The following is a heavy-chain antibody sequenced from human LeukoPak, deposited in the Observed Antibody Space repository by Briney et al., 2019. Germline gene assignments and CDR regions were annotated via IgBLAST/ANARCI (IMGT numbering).Heavy chain of an antibody. CDR3: ARDGYYYDSSGYYSFDP. Sequence: SETLSLTCTVSGGSISSYYWSWIRQPPGKGLEWIGYIYYSGSTNYNPSLKSRVTISVDTSKNQFSLKLSSVTAADTAVYYCARDGYYYDSSGYYSFDPWGQGTLVTVSS. CDR2: IYYSGST. J-gene: IGHJ5*02. V-gene: IGHV4-59*01. CDR1: GGSISSYY. D-gene: IGHD3-22*01.